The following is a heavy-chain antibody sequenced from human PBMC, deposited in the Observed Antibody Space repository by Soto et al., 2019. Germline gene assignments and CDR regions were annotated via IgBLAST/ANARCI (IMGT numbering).Heavy chain of an antibody. J-gene: IGHJ3*02. CDR3: ARKGAGYSAFEI. Sequence: ASVRVDCEAAGYTVSGYNMQGVGQAPGQGLEWMGWINPKSGGTKYAQKFQGRVTMTRDTSINTVYMDLSRLTSDDTAVYYCARKGAGYSAFEIWGQGSMVTVSS. CDR1: GYTVSGYN. CDR2: INPKSGGT. V-gene: IGHV1-2*02. D-gene: IGHD3-9*01.